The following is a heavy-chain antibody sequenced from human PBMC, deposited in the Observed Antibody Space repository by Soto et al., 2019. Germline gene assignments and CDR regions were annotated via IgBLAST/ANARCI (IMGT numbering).Heavy chain of an antibody. D-gene: IGHD5-18*01. V-gene: IGHV1-69*12. CDR3: ASGIQLWLRRINNGYSG. CDR1: GGTFSTYA. CDR2: IIPMFGTA. J-gene: IGHJ4*02. Sequence: QVQLVQSGAEVKKPESSMKVSCKAPGGTFSTYAISWVRQAPGQGLEWMGGIIPMFGTANYAQRFQDRVTITADESTNTGYMGLSSLRSEDTAVYFCASGIQLWLRRINNGYSGWGQGTLVTVSS.